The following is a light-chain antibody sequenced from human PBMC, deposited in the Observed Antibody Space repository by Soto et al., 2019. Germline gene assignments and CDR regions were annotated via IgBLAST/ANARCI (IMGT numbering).Light chain of an antibody. CDR2: DAS. V-gene: IGKV3-11*01. J-gene: IGKJ5*01. CDR1: QSVSSY. Sequence: EIVLTQSPATLSLSPGGRATLSCRASQSVSSYLAWYQQKPGQAPRLLIYDASTRATGIPARFSGSGSGTDFTLTISSLEPEDFAVYYCQQRSNWPPTFGQGTRLEI. CDR3: QQRSNWPPT.